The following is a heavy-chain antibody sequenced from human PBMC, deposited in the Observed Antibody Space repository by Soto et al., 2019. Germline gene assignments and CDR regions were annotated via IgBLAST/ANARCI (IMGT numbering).Heavy chain of an antibody. V-gene: IGHV3-23*01. CDR1: GFTFSSYA. Sequence: EVQLLESGGGLVQPGGSLRLSCAASGFTFSSYAMSWVRQAPGKGLEWVSAISGSGGSTYYEDSLKGRFTNSRDNSKNMLYQQMNSLRAEDTAVYYCAKQIVVVVATDYFNYWGQGTLDNVSS. D-gene: IGHD2-15*01. CDR3: AKQIVVVVATDYFNY. J-gene: IGHJ4*02. CDR2: ISGSGGST.